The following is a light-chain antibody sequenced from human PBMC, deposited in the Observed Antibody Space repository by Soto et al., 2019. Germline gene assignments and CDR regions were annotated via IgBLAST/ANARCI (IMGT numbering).Light chain of an antibody. CDR3: QQYSNYSET. J-gene: IGKJ1*01. CDR1: QSISSW. Sequence: DIQMTQSPSTLSSSVGDRVTITCRASQSISSWLAWYQQKPGKAPKLLIYDASNLESGVPARFRGSGSGTEFPLTISSLQPDDFAAYYCQQYSNYSETFGQGTKVEIK. V-gene: IGKV1-5*01. CDR2: DAS.